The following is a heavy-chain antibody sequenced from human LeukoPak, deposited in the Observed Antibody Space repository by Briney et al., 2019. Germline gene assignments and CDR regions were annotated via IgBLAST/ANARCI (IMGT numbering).Heavy chain of an antibody. CDR1: GFTFSSYA. CDR3: AEDRGTAMVKYYYGMDV. CDR2: ISGSGGST. J-gene: IGHJ6*04. Sequence: GGSLTLSCAASGFTFSSYAMSWVRQAPGKGLEWVSAISGSGGSTYYADSVKGRFTISRDNSKNTLYLQMNSLRAEDTAVYYCAEDRGTAMVKYYYGMDVWGKGTTVTVSS. D-gene: IGHD5-18*01. V-gene: IGHV3-23*01.